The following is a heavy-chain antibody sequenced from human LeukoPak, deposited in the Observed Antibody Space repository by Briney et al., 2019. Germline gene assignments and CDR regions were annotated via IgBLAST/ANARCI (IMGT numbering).Heavy chain of an antibody. V-gene: IGHV3-30-3*01. CDR2: ISYDGSNK. CDR3: ARETGSAVGSTDFDY. Sequence: GRSLRLSCAASGFTFSSYAMHWVRQAPGRGLEWVAVISYDGSNKYYADSVKGRFTISRDNSKNTLYLQMNSLRAEDTAVYYCARETGSAVGSTDFDYWGQGTLVTVSS. D-gene: IGHD4-17*01. J-gene: IGHJ4*02. CDR1: GFTFSSYA.